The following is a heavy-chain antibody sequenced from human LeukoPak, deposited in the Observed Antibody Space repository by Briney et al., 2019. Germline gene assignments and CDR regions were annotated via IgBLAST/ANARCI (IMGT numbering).Heavy chain of an antibody. CDR1: GGSISSSSYY. CDR2: IYYSGST. Sequence: PSETLSLTCTVSGGSISSSSYYWGWIRQPPGKGLEWIGSIYYSGSTYYNPSLKSRVTISVDTSKNQFPLKLSSVTAADTAVYYCARSTDDGYSYGHDYWGQGTLVTVSS. V-gene: IGHV4-39*01. J-gene: IGHJ4*02. CDR3: ARSTDDGYSYGHDY. D-gene: IGHD5-18*01.